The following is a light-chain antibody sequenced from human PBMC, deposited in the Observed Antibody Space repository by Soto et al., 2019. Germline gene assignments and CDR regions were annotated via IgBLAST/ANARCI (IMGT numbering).Light chain of an antibody. CDR2: EVN. J-gene: IGLJ1*01. CDR3: GSYTSTDTPFV. V-gene: IGLV2-14*01. CDR1: STDVGGYNY. Sequence: QSALAQPSSVSGSPGQSITISCTGTSTDVGGYNYVSWYQHHPGKGPKLIINEVNNRPSGVSDRFSGSKSGNKASLTISNLEAEDESDYYCGSYTSTDTPFVFGTG.